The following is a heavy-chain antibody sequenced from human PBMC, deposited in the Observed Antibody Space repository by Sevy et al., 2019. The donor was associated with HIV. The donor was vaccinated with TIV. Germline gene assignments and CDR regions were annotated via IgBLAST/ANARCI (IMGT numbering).Heavy chain of an antibody. J-gene: IGHJ4*02. D-gene: IGHD3-10*01. Sequence: GGSLRLSCTASGFTFSKSWMHWVRQVPGKGLQWVSRVKTDGSGTIYADSVKGRFIISRDNAKNTVYLPMNGLRAEDTAVYFCVRDSGSYSLFDYWGQGTLVTVSS. V-gene: IGHV3-74*01. CDR2: VKTDGSGT. CDR1: GFTFSKSW. CDR3: VRDSGSYSLFDY.